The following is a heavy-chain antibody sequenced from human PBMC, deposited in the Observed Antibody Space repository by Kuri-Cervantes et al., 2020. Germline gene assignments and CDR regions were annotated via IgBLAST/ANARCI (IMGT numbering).Heavy chain of an antibody. V-gene: IGHV1-3*01. CDR3: ARDRGYSSGWFDY. Sequence: ASVKVSCKTFGYSSNSYWIGWVRQMPGKGLEWMGWINAGNGNTKYSQKFQGRVTITRDTSASTAYMELSSLRSEDTAVYYCARDRGYSSGWFDYWGQGTLVTVSS. CDR2: INAGNGNT. J-gene: IGHJ4*02. D-gene: IGHD6-19*01. CDR1: GYSSNSYW.